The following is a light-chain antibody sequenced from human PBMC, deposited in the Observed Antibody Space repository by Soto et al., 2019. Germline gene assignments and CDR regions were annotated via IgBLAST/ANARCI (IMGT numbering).Light chain of an antibody. CDR2: GNI. CDR1: SSNIGAGYD. V-gene: IGLV1-40*01. J-gene: IGLJ2*01. Sequence: QSVLTQPPSVSGAPGQRVTSSCTGSSSNIGAGYDVHWYLQLPGTAPKLLIYGNINRPSGVPDRFSGSKSGTSASLAITGLQAEDEADFYCQSYDSSLSGYVVFGGVTKLTVL. CDR3: QSYDSSLSGYVV.